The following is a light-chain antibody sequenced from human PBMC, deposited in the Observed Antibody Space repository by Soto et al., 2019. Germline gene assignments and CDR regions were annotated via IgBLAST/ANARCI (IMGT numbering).Light chain of an antibody. J-gene: IGKJ4*01. CDR1: QRLVHSDGNTY. CDR2: QIS. V-gene: IGKV2-24*01. Sequence: DLVLTQTPLSSPVTVGQPASISCRSSQRLVHSDGNTYLSWLQQRPGQPPRLLIYQISNRFSGVPDRFTGSGAGADFTLKISRVEAEDVGPYDFMQATQFPLTVGGGNKVKIK. CDR3: MQATQFPLT.